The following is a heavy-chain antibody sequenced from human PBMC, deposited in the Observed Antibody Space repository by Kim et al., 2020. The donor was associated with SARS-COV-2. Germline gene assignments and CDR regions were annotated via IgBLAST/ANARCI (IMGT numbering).Heavy chain of an antibody. V-gene: IGHV1-69*13. CDR1: GSTFSSYA. Sequence: SVKVSCKASGSTFSSYAISWVRQAPGQGLEWMGGIIPFFGTANYAQKFQDRVTITADESTSTAYMELSSLRSEDTAVYYCARVPGREDPDYYYYYYMDVWGKGTTVTVSS. J-gene: IGHJ6*03. D-gene: IGHD1-26*01. CDR2: IIPFFGTA. CDR3: ARVPGREDPDYYYYYYMDV.